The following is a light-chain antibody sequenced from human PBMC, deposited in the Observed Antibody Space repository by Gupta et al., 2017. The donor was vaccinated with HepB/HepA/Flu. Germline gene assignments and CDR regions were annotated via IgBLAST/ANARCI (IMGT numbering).Light chain of an antibody. CDR3: RQCIQTPRT. Sequence: DIVMTQSPLSLPVTPGEPASISCRSSQSLLYSNGYNYLDWYLQKPGQSPQLLIYLGSNRASGVPDRFSGSGSGTDFTLKISRVEAADVGVYYCRQCIQTPRTFGPGTKVEIK. V-gene: IGKV2-28*01. CDR2: LGS. J-gene: IGKJ1*01. CDR1: QSLLYSNGYNY.